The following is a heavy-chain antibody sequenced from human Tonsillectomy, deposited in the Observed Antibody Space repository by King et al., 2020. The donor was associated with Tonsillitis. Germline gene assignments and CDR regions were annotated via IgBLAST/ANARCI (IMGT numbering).Heavy chain of an antibody. V-gene: IGHV5-10-1*03. CDR3: ATLRVFWSGYPSLDWFGP. CDR1: GYSFTSYW. CDR2: IDPSDSYT. D-gene: IGHD3-3*01. Sequence: QLVQSGAEVKKPGESLRISCKGSGYSFTSYWISWVRQMPGKGLEWMGRIDPSDSYTNYSPSFQGHVTISADKSISTAYLQWSSLKASDTAMYYCATLRVFWSGYPSLDWFGPWGQGTLVTVSS. J-gene: IGHJ5*02.